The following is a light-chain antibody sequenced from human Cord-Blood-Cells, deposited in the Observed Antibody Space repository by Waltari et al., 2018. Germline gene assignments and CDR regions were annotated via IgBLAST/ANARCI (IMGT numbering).Light chain of an antibody. J-gene: IGLJ3*02. CDR3: AAWDDSLSGRV. V-gene: IGLV1-47*01. CDR1: SSNIGRNY. CDR2: RNN. Sequence: QSVLTQPPSASGTPGQRVTISCPGSSSNIGRNYVYWYQQLPGTAPKLLIYRNNQRPSGVPDRFSGAKSGTSASLAISGLRSEDEADYYCAAWDDSLSGRVFGGGTKLTVL.